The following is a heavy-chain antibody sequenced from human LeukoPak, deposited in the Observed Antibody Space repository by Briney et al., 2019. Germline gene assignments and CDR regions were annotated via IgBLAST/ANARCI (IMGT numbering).Heavy chain of an antibody. Sequence: GGSLRLSCVASRITFSSYSMNWVRQAPGKGLQWVSYINSDGSTIYYADSVKGRFTISRVNADNSLYLQMDSLRAEDTTLYYCARGGRLGELSFPTFDIWGQGTMVTVSS. D-gene: IGHD3-16*02. V-gene: IGHV3-48*04. CDR2: INSDGSTI. J-gene: IGHJ3*02. CDR3: ARGGRLGELSFPTFDI. CDR1: RITFSSYS.